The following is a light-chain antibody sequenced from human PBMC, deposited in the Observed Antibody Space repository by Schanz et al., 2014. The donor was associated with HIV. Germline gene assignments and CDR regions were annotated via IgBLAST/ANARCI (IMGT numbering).Light chain of an antibody. J-gene: IGKJ4*01. CDR1: QRLSSSY. Sequence: EIVLTQSPGSLSLSPGGRATLSCGASQRLSSSYLAWYQQKRDQPPRLVIYATSTRAAGLPDRFRGTGSGTGFTLAISSLETEDFAVYYCQYFGNSGGTCGGGPKVEIK. CDR3: QYFGNSGGT. CDR2: ATS. V-gene: IGKV3-20*01.